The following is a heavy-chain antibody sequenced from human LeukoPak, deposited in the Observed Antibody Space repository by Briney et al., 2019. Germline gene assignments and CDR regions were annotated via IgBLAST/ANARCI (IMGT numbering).Heavy chain of an antibody. CDR3: AREGTYSSGWSLFDY. D-gene: IGHD6-19*01. J-gene: IGHJ4*02. CDR2: IIPIFGTA. V-gene: IGHV1-69*06. Sequence: GASVKVSCKASGGTFSSYAISWVRQAPGQGLEWMGGIIPIFGTANYAQKFQGRVTITADKSTSTAYMELSSLRSEDTAVYYCAREGTYSSGWSLFDYWGQGTLVTVSS. CDR1: GGTFSSYA.